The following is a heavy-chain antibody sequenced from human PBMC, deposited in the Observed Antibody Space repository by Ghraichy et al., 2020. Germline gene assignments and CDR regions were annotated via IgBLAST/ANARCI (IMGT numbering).Heavy chain of an antibody. Sequence: SVKVSCKVSGNTLTELPMHWVRQAPGKGLEWMGRFDPEDGETIYAQKFRGRVTMTEDTSTDTAYMELSSLRSEDTAVYYCAKVSGPSVIYYWGQGTLVTVSS. CDR3: AKVSGPSVIYY. D-gene: IGHD2-21*01. V-gene: IGHV1-24*01. CDR1: GNTLTELP. J-gene: IGHJ4*02. CDR2: FDPEDGET.